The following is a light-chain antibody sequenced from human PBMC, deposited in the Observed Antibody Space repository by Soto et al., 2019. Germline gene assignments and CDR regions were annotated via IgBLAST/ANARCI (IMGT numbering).Light chain of an antibody. J-gene: IGKJ1*01. CDR3: QQGYTTRWT. CDR1: QNIRSY. V-gene: IGKV1-39*01. CDR2: ATS. Sequence: DIPMTQSPTSLPASVGDRITITCRASQNIRSYLHWYQQKPGKAPNLLIYATSILHTVVPSRFSGSGTGTDFTLTINGLQPEDFATYFCQQGYTTRWTFGQGTKVEVK.